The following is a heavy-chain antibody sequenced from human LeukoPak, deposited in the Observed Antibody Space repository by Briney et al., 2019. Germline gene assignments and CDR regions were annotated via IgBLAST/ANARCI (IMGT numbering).Heavy chain of an antibody. J-gene: IGHJ6*04. V-gene: IGHV4-34*01. D-gene: IGHD3-10*01. CDR3: ARGYYGSGKPRNYYYYYGMDV. CDR2: INHSGST. CDR1: GGSFSGYY. Sequence: SETLSLTCAVYGGSFSGYYWSWIRQPPGKGLEWIGEINHSGSTNYNPSLKSRVTISVDTSKNRFSLKLSSVTAADTAVYYCARGYYGSGKPRNYYYYYGMDVWGKGTTVTVSS.